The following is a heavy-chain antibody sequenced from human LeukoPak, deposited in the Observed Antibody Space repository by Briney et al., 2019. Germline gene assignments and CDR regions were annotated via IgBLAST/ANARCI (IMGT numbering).Heavy chain of an antibody. Sequence: GGSLRLSCAASGFTFNSYAMSWVRQAPWERLQWVSGISDSGGNTYYADSVRGRFTISRDNSKNTLYLQMNSLKTEDTAVYYCTTGGGFHYWGQGTLVTVSS. V-gene: IGHV3-23*01. J-gene: IGHJ4*02. CDR3: TTGGGFHY. CDR1: GFTFNSYA. D-gene: IGHD3-10*01. CDR2: ISDSGGNT.